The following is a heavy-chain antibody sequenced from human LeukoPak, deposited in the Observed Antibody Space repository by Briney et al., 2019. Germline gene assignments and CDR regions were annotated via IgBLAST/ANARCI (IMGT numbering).Heavy chain of an antibody. Sequence: PGASVKVSCKASGYTFTGYYIHWVRQAPGQGLEWMGWINPNSGGTDYAQKFQGRVTMTRDTSISTAYMELSSLRSEDTAVYYCARENYYDSSGYYPFWGQGTLVTVSS. CDR3: ARENYYDSSGYYPF. CDR1: GYTFTGYY. V-gene: IGHV1-2*02. D-gene: IGHD3-22*01. J-gene: IGHJ4*02. CDR2: INPNSGGT.